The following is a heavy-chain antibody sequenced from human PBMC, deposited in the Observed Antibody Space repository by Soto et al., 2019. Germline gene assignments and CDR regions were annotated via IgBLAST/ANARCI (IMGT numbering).Heavy chain of an antibody. J-gene: IGHJ4*02. CDR1: GGTFSSYS. CDR3: ARDGGRHSGGIDY. CDR2: IIPIFGTA. Sequence: RASVKVSCKASGGTFSSYSINCVRQAPGQGLEWMGEIIPIFGTANYAQKFQGRVTITADESTSTAYMELSSLRSEDTAVYYCARDGGRHSGGIDYWGQGTLVTVSS. D-gene: IGHD3-16*01. V-gene: IGHV1-69*13.